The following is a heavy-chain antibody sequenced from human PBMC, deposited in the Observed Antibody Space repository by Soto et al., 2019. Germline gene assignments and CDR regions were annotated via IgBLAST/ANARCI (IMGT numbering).Heavy chain of an antibody. Sequence: ASVKVSCKASGYTFTSYYMHWVRQAPGQGLEWMGIINPSGGSTSYAQKFQGRVTMTRDTSTSTVYMELSSLRSEDTAVCYCARVAMVRGVSEYYGMDVWGQGTTVTVSS. J-gene: IGHJ6*02. CDR1: GYTFTSYY. V-gene: IGHV1-46*01. D-gene: IGHD3-10*01. CDR2: INPSGGST. CDR3: ARVAMVRGVSEYYGMDV.